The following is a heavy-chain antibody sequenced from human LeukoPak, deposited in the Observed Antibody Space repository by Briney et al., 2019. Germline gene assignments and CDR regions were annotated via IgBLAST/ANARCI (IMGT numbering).Heavy chain of an antibody. CDR1: GFTFSTHW. Sequence: GGSLRVSCAASGFTFSTHWMSWVRQAPGKGLEWVANINQDGSEKYYVDSVKGRFTISRDNAKKSLYLQMSSLRAEDTAVYYCATDPHSTVTASEYFQHWGQGTLVTVSS. D-gene: IGHD4-17*01. CDR3: ATDPHSTVTASEYFQH. J-gene: IGHJ1*01. CDR2: INQDGSEK. V-gene: IGHV3-7*01.